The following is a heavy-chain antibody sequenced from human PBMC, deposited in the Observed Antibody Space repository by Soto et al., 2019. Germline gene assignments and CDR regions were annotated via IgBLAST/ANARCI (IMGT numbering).Heavy chain of an antibody. J-gene: IGHJ4*02. V-gene: IGHV4-4*07. CDR1: GGSISNYF. Sequence: HAEPLSLTCTVSGGSISNYFCNWIRQPPGKGLEWIGRIDNSGSTNYNPSLKSRITMSADTSRNQFSLKLNSVTAADTAVYYCARGGQDFWSGPFDSWGQGALVTVSS. CDR2: IDNSGST. CDR3: ARGGQDFWSGPFDS. D-gene: IGHD3-3*01.